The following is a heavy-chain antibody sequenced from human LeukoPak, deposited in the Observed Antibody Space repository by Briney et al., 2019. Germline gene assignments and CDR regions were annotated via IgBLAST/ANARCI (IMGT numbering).Heavy chain of an antibody. CDR1: AFTFSSYA. CDR2: ISGSGGST. Sequence: GGPLRLSCAASAFTFSSYAMSWVRQAPGKGLEWVSAISGSGGSTYYADSVKGRFTISRDNSKNTLYLQMNSLRAEDTAVYYCAKGKCSSTSCYASFDFWGQGTLVTVSS. CDR3: AKGKCSSTSCYASFDF. D-gene: IGHD2-2*01. J-gene: IGHJ4*02. V-gene: IGHV3-23*01.